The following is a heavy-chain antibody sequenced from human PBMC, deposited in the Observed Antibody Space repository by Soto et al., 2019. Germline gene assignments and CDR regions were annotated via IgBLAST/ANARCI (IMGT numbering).Heavy chain of an antibody. V-gene: IGHV3-11*01. Sequence: PGGSLRLSCAASGFTFSDYYMSWIRQAPGKGLEWVSYISSSGSTIYYADSVKGRFTISRDNAKNSLYLQMNSLRAEDTAVYYCARGQDNHCTNGVCYVRSGSFYYMDVWGKGTTVTVSS. CDR1: GFTFSDYY. CDR2: ISSSGSTI. CDR3: ARGQDNHCTNGVCYVRSGSFYYMDV. D-gene: IGHD2-8*01. J-gene: IGHJ6*03.